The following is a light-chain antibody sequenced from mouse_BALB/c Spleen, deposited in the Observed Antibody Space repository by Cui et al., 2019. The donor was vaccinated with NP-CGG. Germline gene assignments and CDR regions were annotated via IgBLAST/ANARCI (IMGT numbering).Light chain of an antibody. V-gene: IGLV1*01. J-gene: IGLJ1*01. CDR1: TGAVTTSNY. Sequence: QSVVIQEPALTTSPGETVTLTCLSSTGAVTTSNYANWVQEKPDHLFTGLIGGTNNRAPGVPARFSGSLIGDKAALTITGAQTEDEAIYFCALWYSNHWVFGGGTKLTVL. CDR3: ALWYSNHWV. CDR2: GTN.